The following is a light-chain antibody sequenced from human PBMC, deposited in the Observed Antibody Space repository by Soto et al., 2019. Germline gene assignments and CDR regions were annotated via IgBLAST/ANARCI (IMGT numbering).Light chain of an antibody. CDR1: SSDVGAYNY. V-gene: IGLV2-8*01. CDR2: DVS. CDR3: SSYAGRHSYV. J-gene: IGLJ1*01. Sequence: QSVLTQPPSASGSPGQSVTISCTGNSSDVGAYNYVSWYQQHPGKAPRLMIYDVSKRPSGVPDRFSGSKSGNTASLTVSGLQAEDEADYFCSSYAGRHSYVFGAGTKGTVL.